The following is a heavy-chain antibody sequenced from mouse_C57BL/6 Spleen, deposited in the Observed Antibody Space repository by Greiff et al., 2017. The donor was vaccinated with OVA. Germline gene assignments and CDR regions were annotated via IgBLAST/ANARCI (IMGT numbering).Heavy chain of an antibody. CDR3: ARFYYYGTIDY. CDR1: GYSITSGYY. Sequence: EVQLQQSGPGLVKPSQSQSLTCSVTGYSITSGYYWNWIRQFPGNKLEWMGYISYDGSNNYNPSLKNRISITRDTSKNQFFLKLNSVTTEDTATYYCARFYYYGTIDYWGQGTTLTVSS. J-gene: IGHJ2*01. V-gene: IGHV3-6*01. D-gene: IGHD1-1*01. CDR2: ISYDGSN.